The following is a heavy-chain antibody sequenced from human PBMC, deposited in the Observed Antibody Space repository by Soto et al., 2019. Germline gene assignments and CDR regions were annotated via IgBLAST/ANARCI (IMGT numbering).Heavy chain of an antibody. CDR1: GLTFSSYG. Sequence: QVQLVESGGGVVQPGRSLRLSCAASGLTFSSYGMHWVRQAQGKGLEWVAVIWYDGSNKYYADSVKGRFTISRDNSKNTLYLQMNSLRAEDTAVYYFARDKRGGVLLWFGELSGGMDVWGQGTTVTVSS. CDR2: IWYDGSNK. V-gene: IGHV3-33*01. CDR3: ARDKRGGVLLWFGELSGGMDV. D-gene: IGHD3-10*01. J-gene: IGHJ6*02.